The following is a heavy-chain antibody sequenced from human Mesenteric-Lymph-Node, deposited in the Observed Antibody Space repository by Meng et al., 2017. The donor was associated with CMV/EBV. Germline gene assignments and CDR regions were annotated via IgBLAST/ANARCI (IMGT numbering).Heavy chain of an antibody. CDR3: ARERRRPAARSANWFDP. CDR2: ISYDGSNK. CDR1: GFTFSSYA. V-gene: IGHV3-30-3*01. Sequence: GESLKISCAASGFTFSSYAMHWVRQAPGKGLEWVAVISYDGSNKCYADSVKGRFTISRDNSKNTLYLQMNSLRAEDTAVYYCARERRRPAARSANWFDPWGQGTLVTVSS. J-gene: IGHJ5*02. D-gene: IGHD2-2*01.